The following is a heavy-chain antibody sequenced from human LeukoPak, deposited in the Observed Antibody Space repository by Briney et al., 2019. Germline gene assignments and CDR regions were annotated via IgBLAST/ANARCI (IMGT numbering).Heavy chain of an antibody. CDR2: ISSSGSTI. Sequence: GGSLRLSCAASGFTFSSYEMNWVRQAPGKGLECVSYISSSGSTIYYADSVKGRFTISRDNAKNSLYLQMNSLRAEDTAVYYCARVCGSPHCGDYWGQGTLVTVSS. CDR1: GFTFSSYE. D-gene: IGHD1-26*01. J-gene: IGHJ4*02. V-gene: IGHV3-48*03. CDR3: ARVCGSPHCGDY.